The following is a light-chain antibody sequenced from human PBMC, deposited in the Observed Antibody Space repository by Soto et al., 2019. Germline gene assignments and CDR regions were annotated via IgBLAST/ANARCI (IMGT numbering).Light chain of an antibody. CDR1: QRVSSN. Sequence: EIVMTQSPATLSVSPGERATLSCSASQRVSSNVAWYQQKPGQAPRLLIYGASTRATGIPARFSGSGSGTAFTLTISRLQSEDFAFYYCQQYNNWPRTFGQGTKVEL. J-gene: IGKJ1*01. V-gene: IGKV3-15*01. CDR2: GAS. CDR3: QQYNNWPRT.